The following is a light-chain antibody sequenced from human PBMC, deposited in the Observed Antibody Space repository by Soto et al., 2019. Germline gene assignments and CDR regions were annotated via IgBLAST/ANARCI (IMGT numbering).Light chain of an antibody. V-gene: IGKV3-20*01. CDR3: QQYISSPLT. CDR2: GAS. J-gene: IGKJ4*01. CDR1: RSVNINY. Sequence: IVLTQSPGTLSLSPGERATLSCRASRSVNINYLAWYQQKPGQAPSLLTYGASSRATDVPDRFSASGSGTDFALTISRLEPEDVAVYYCQQYISSPLTFGAANKVDIK.